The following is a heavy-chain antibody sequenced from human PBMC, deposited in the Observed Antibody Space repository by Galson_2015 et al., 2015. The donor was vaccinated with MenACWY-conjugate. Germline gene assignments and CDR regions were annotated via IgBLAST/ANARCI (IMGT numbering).Heavy chain of an antibody. CDR2: LNPGGSST. V-gene: IGHV3-74*03. Sequence: SLRLSCAASGFIFNTYWMHWVRQAPGKGLVWVSRLNPGGSSTTYADSVKDRFTISRDNATNTLYLQMNSLRPEDTAVFYCAKTRGASFYFDSWGQCTLVTVSS. CDR3: AKTRGASFYFDS. CDR1: GFIFNTYW. J-gene: IGHJ4*02. D-gene: IGHD1-26*01.